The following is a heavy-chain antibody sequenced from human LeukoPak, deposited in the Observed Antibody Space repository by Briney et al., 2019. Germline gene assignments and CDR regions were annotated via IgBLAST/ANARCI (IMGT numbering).Heavy chain of an antibody. Sequence: GGSLRLSCAASGFTFINYAMHWVRQAPGKGLEWVAVLSYDGNNKYYADSVKGRFTISRDNSKNTLYLQMNSLRAEDTAVYYCARDRAISSGYYSYYGMDVWGQGTTVTVSS. CDR1: GFTFINYA. J-gene: IGHJ6*02. CDR3: ARDRAISSGYYSYYGMDV. V-gene: IGHV3-30*04. CDR2: LSYDGNNK. D-gene: IGHD3-22*01.